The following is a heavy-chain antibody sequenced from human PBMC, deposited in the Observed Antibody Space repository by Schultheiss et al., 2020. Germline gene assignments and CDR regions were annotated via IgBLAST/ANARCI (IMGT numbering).Heavy chain of an antibody. CDR3: ARGMDRSKTGY. Sequence: SETLSLTCTVSGGSISSYYGSWIRQPPGKGLEWIGEISHGEGTHYNPSLMSRVTISLDTSKNHFSLRLNSVTAADTAVYYCARGMDRSKTGYWGQGTLVTVSS. D-gene: IGHD3-9*01. J-gene: IGHJ4*02. CDR1: GGSISSYY. CDR2: ISHGEGT. V-gene: IGHV4-34*01.